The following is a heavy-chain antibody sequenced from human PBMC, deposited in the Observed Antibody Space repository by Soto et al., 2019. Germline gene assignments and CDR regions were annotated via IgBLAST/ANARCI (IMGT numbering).Heavy chain of an antibody. CDR1: GGTFSSYA. V-gene: IGHV1-69*01. CDR3: ARTGASHYYYGMDV. J-gene: IGHJ6*02. D-gene: IGHD7-27*01. CDR2: IIPIFGTA. Sequence: NVSCKASGGTFSSYAISWVRQAPGQGLEWMGGIIPIFGTANYAQKFQGRVTITADESTSTAYMELSSLRSEDTAVYYCARTGASHYYYGMDVWGQGTTVTVSS.